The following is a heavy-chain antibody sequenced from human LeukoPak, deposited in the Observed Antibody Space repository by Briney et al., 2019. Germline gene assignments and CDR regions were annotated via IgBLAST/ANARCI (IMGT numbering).Heavy chain of an antibody. Sequence: GGSLRLSCAASGFTFDRFGMHWVRQAPGKGLEWVALISFHGSQEDYADSVKGRFTISRDNSKNTVHLQMSNVRPEDTAVYFCAKELYVSKALGCFDYWGQGAQVIVSS. J-gene: IGHJ4*02. CDR2: ISFHGSQE. CDR3: AKELYVSKALGCFDY. V-gene: IGHV3-30*18. CDR1: GFTFDRFG. D-gene: IGHD7-27*01.